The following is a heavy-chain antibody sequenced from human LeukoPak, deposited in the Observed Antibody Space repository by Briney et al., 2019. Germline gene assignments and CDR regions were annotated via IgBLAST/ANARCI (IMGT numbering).Heavy chain of an antibody. D-gene: IGHD3-16*02. V-gene: IGHV3-33*08. CDR2: IWYDGSNK. J-gene: IGHJ4*02. CDR3: ARSRRVGGVIVPFDY. Sequence: SLRLSCAASGFTFNNYWMSWVGQAPGKGVEGVAVIWYDGSNKYSADSVKGRFTISRDNSKNTLYLQMNSLRAEDTAAYYCARSRRVGGVIVPFDYWGQGTLVTVSS. CDR1: GFTFNNYW.